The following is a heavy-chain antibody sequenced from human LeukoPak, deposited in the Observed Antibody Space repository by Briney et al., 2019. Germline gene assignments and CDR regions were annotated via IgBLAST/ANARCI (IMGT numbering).Heavy chain of an antibody. V-gene: IGHV1-46*01. CDR3: ARESIAAQQSLYYFDY. CDR2: INPSGGST. Sequence: ASVKVSCKASGYTFTSYYMHWVRQAPGQGLEWMGIINPSGGSTSHAQKFQGRVTMTRDMSTSSVYMVLSSLRSEDTAVYYCARESIAAQQSLYYFDYWGQGTLVTVSS. J-gene: IGHJ4*02. CDR1: GYTFTSYY. D-gene: IGHD6-6*01.